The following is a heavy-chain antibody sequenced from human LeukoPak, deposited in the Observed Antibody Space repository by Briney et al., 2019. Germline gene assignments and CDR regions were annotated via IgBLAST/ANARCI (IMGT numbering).Heavy chain of an antibody. CDR3: ARAAYCSSTSCYYNWFDP. CDR1: GGSFSGYY. CDR2: INHSGST. J-gene: IGHJ5*02. Sequence: PSETLSLTCAVYGGSFSGYYWSWIRQPPGKGLEWIGEINHSGSTNYNPSLKSRVTISVDTSKNQFSLKLSSVTAADTAVYCCARAAYCSSTSCYYNWFDPWGQRTLVTVSS. D-gene: IGHD2-2*01. V-gene: IGHV4-34*01.